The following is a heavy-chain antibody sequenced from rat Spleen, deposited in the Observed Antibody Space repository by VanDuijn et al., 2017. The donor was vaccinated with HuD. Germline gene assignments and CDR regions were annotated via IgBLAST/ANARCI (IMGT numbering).Heavy chain of an antibody. CDR1: GFTFSNYY. D-gene: IGHD1-10*01. Sequence: EVQLVESGGDLVQPGRSMQLSCAASGFTFSNYYMAWVRQAPTKGLEWVASISHDGGRTYYRDSVKGRFTISRDNAKSSLYLQTDSLRSEDTATYYCSTDNYWFAVWGQGTLVTVSS. J-gene: IGHJ3*01. V-gene: IGHV5-20*01. CDR3: STDNYWFAV. CDR2: ISHDGGRT.